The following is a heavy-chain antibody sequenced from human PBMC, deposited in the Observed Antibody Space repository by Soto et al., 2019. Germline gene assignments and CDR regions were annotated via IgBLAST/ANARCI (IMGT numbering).Heavy chain of an antibody. V-gene: IGHV1-2*04. Sequence: ASVKVSCKASGYTFTSYDINWVRQATGQGLEWMGWMNPNSGGTNYAQKFQGWVTMTRDTSISTAYMELSRLRSDDTAVYYCAREERKTYYYYGMDVWGQGTTVTVSS. CDR2: MNPNSGGT. CDR1: GYTFTSYD. CDR3: AREERKTYYYYGMDV. J-gene: IGHJ6*02.